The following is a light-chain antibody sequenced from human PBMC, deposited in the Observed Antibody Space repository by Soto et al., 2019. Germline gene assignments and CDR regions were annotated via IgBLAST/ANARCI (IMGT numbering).Light chain of an antibody. CDR2: YDS. CDR3: QVWDSSSDLVV. CDR1: NIGSKS. Sequence: SYELTQPPSVSVAPGKTARITCGGNNIGSKSVHWYQQKPGQAPVLVIYYDSDRPSGIPERFSGSNSGNTATLTISRVEAGDEADYYCQVWDSSSDLVVFGGGTKLTV. J-gene: IGLJ2*01. V-gene: IGLV3-21*04.